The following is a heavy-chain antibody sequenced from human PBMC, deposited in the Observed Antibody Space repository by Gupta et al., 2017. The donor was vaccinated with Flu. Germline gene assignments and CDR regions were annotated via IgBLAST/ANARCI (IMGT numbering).Heavy chain of an antibody. V-gene: IGHV3-7*01. Sequence: VQLVESGGGLVQPGGALTLTCAASGFPLSDYWMNWVHQAPGKGLEWVANINQDGSTKNYVDSLKSRFTVSRDNAKNSLYLQMDSLRAEDTAVYFCARNRGWEQFDYWGQGTLVTVSS. CDR3: ARNRGWEQFDY. CDR1: GFPLSDYW. J-gene: IGHJ4*02. D-gene: IGHD5-24*01. CDR2: INQDGSTK.